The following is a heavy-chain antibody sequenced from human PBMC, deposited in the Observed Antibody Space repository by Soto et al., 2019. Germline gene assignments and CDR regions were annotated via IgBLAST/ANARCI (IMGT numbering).Heavy chain of an antibody. CDR2: ISYDGSDY. CDR3: ARERDSFGG. CDR1: GFTFSSYA. D-gene: IGHD2-15*01. J-gene: IGHJ4*02. Sequence: QVQLEESGGGVVQPGRCLRLSCAASGFTFSSYAMHWVRQAPGKGLEWVAFISYDGSDYFYADSVKGRFIISRDNSKNTLYLQMNSLRAEDTALYYCARERDSFGGWGQGTLVIVSS. V-gene: IGHV3-30-3*01.